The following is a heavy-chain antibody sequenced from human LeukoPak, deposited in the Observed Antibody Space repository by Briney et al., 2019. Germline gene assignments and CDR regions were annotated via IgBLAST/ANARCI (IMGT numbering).Heavy chain of an antibody. CDR1: GGPISSSNFY. CDR2: INHSGST. D-gene: IGHD4-17*01. Sequence: PSETLSLTCTVSGGPISSSNFYWSWIRQPPGKGLEWIGEINHSGSTNYNPSLKSRVTISVDTSKNQFSLKLSSVTAADTAVYYCARVSVTTTYWYFDLWGRGTLVTVSS. CDR3: ARVSVTTTYWYFDL. V-gene: IGHV4-39*07. J-gene: IGHJ2*01.